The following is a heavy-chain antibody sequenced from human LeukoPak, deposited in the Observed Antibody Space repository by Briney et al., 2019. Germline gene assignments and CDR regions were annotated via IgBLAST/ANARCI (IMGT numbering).Heavy chain of an antibody. V-gene: IGHV1-18*01. CDR3: ARVYCGGDCYSVFDY. Sequence: AAVKVSCKASGYTFTSYGISWVRQAPGQGLEWMGWISAYNGNTNYAQKLQGRVTMTTDTSTSTAYMELRSLRSDDTAVYYCARVYCGGDCYSVFDYWGQGTLVTVSS. CDR1: GYTFTSYG. D-gene: IGHD2-21*02. J-gene: IGHJ4*02. CDR2: ISAYNGNT.